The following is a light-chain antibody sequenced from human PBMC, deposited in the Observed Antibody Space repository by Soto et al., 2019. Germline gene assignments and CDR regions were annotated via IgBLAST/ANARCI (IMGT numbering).Light chain of an antibody. Sequence: IEMTQSPPTLSTSVGDTVTITCRASQTISGWLAWYQQRPGKAPNLLIFDASTLYGGVPSRFSGSGSGTDFALTITSLQAEDFATYYCQQLRMHPSTFGGGTKVDIK. J-gene: IGKJ4*01. CDR2: DAS. V-gene: IGKV1-5*01. CDR3: QQLRMHPST. CDR1: QTISGW.